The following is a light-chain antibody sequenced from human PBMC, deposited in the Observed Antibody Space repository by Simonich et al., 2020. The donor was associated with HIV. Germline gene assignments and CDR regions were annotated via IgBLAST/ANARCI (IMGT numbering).Light chain of an antibody. CDR1: SSNIGAGYD. V-gene: IGLV1-40*01. CDR3: QSYDSSLSVV. J-gene: IGLJ2*01. CDR2: GNS. Sequence: QSVLTQPPSVSGAPGQRVTISCTGSSSNIGAGYDVHWYPQLPGTAPKLIIYGNSNRPSGVPDRFSGSKSGTSASLAITGLQAEDEADYDCQSYDSSLSVVFGGGTKLTVL.